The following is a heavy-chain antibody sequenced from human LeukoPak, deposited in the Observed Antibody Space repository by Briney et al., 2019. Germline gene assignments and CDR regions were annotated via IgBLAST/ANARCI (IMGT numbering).Heavy chain of an antibody. J-gene: IGHJ4*02. V-gene: IGHV3-23*01. Sequence: GGSLRLSCAASGFTFSSYSMNWVRQAPGKGLEWVSGIPGSGGNTYYADSVKGRFTISRDNSKSTLYLQMSSLRAEDTAIYYCAKDTSTRWYSSTPLPGDYWGQGTLVTVSS. CDR2: IPGSGGNT. D-gene: IGHD6-13*01. CDR1: GFTFSSYS. CDR3: AKDTSTRWYSSTPLPGDY.